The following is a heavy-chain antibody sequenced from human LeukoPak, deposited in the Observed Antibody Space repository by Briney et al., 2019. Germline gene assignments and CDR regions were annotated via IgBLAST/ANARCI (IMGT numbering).Heavy chain of an antibody. J-gene: IGHJ6*02. CDR3: ARRPAAKYYYYGMDV. D-gene: IGHD2-2*01. CDR2: IYSGGST. CDR1: GFTFSSNS. Sequence: PGGSLRLSCAASGFTFSSNSMIWVRQAPGKGLEWVSVIYSGGSTYYADSVKGRFTISRDNSKNTLYLQMNSLRAEDTAVYYCARRPAAKYYYYGMDVWGQGTTVTVSS. V-gene: IGHV3-53*01.